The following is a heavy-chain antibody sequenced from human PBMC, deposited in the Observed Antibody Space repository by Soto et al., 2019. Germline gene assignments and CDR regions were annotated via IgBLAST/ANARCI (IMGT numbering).Heavy chain of an antibody. CDR2: MNPNRGNT. D-gene: IGHD3-3*01. CDR1: GYTFTGYY. J-gene: IGHJ6*02. Sequence: ASVKVSCKASGYTFTGYYMHWVRQAPGQGLERMGWMNPNRGNTGYAQKFQGRVTLTRNTSISTAYMELSSVRSEDTAVYYCARASRYYVFWSGYYSYYSYGLDVWGQGTTVTVSS. V-gene: IGHV1-8*02. CDR3: ARASRYYVFWSGYYSYYSYGLDV.